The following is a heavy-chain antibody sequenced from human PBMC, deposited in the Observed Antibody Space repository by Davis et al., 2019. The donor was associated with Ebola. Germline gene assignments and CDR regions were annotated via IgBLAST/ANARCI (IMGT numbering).Heavy chain of an antibody. Sequence: PSETLSLTCTVSGGSISSGGYSCSWIRQPPGKGLEWIGYIYHSGSTYYNPSLKSRVTISVDRSKNQFSLKLSSVTAADTAVYYCARTAAMTTHYYYGMDVWGQGTTVTVSS. V-gene: IGHV4-30-2*01. D-gene: IGHD4-17*01. CDR1: GGSISSGGYS. J-gene: IGHJ6*02. CDR2: IYHSGST. CDR3: ARTAAMTTHYYYGMDV.